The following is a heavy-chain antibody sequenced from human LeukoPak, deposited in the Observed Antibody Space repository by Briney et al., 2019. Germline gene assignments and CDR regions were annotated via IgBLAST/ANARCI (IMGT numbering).Heavy chain of an antibody. CDR3: ARHGDYYDSSGYSSY. Sequence: GESLKISCQGSGYNFPIYWIGWVRQMPGQGLEWMGIIYPDDSNTIYGPSFQGQVTISADKSISTAYLQWSSLKASDTAMYYCARHGDYYDSSGYSSYWGQGTLVTVSS. V-gene: IGHV5-51*01. D-gene: IGHD3-22*01. CDR1: GYNFPIYW. CDR2: IYPDDSNT. J-gene: IGHJ4*02.